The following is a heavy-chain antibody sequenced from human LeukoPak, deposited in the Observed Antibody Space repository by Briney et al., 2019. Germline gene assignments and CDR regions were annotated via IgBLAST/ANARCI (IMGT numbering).Heavy chain of an antibody. CDR1: GGSFSGYY. D-gene: IGHD6-19*01. V-gene: IGHV4-34*01. CDR2: INHSGST. Sequence: SETLSLTCAVYGGSFSGYYWSWIRQPPGKGLEWIGEINHSGSTNYNPSLKSRVTISVDTSKNQFPLKLSSVTAADTAVYYCARVRGSGWPPYYYYYMDVWGKGTTVTVSS. J-gene: IGHJ6*03. CDR3: ARVRGSGWPPYYYYYMDV.